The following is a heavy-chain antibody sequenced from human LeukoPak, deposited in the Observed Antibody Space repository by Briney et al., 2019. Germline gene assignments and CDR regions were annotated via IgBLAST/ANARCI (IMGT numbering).Heavy chain of an antibody. CDR1: GFTFGSYS. CDR3: ARDGVYYDGIA. V-gene: IGHV3-21*01. D-gene: IGHD2-21*01. J-gene: IGHJ4*02. CDR2: ISSSSSYI. Sequence: GGSLRLTCAASGFTFGSYSMNWVRQAPGKGLEWVSSISSSSSYIYYADSVKGRFTISRVNAKNSLYLQINSLRAEDTAVYYCARDGVYYDGIAWGQGTLVTVSS.